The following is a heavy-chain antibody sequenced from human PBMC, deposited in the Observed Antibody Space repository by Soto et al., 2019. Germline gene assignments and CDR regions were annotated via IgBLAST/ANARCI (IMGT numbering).Heavy chain of an antibody. CDR2: IDPSDSYT. J-gene: IGHJ6*02. Sequence: GESLKISCQGSGYSFTSYGISWVRQMPGKGLEWMGRIDPSDSYTNYSPSFQGHVTISADKSISTAFLQWSSLKASDTAMYYCARDIVPAANYFYYGMDVWGQGTTVTVSS. CDR1: GYSFTSYG. D-gene: IGHD2-2*01. V-gene: IGHV5-10-1*01. CDR3: ARDIVPAANYFYYGMDV.